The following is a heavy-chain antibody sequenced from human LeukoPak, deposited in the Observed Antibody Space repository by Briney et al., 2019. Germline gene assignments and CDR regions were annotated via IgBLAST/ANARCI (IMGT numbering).Heavy chain of an antibody. D-gene: IGHD1-26*01. V-gene: IGHV5-51*01. CDR3: ARVDPGVGAASGGACDI. Sequence: GESLKISCKGSGYSFTSYWIGWVRQMPGKGLEWMGIIYPGDSDTRYSPSFQGQVTISADKSISTASLQWSSLKASDTAMYYCARVDPGVGAASGGACDIWGQGTMVTVSS. J-gene: IGHJ3*02. CDR1: GYSFTSYW. CDR2: IYPGDSDT.